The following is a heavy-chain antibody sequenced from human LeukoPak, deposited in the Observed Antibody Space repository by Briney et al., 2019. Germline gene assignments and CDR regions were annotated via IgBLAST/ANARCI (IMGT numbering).Heavy chain of an antibody. CDR1: GFTFSSYD. Sequence: GGSLRLSCAASGFTFSSYDMHWVRQAPGKGLEWVTFMQYDGTMKYYTDSVRGRFTISRDNSENTVYLQMNNLTSGDTAVYYCARSLTMVRGYDYWGQGTLVTVSS. V-gene: IGHV3-30*02. CDR2: MQYDGTMK. CDR3: ARSLTMVRGYDY. J-gene: IGHJ4*02. D-gene: IGHD3-10*01.